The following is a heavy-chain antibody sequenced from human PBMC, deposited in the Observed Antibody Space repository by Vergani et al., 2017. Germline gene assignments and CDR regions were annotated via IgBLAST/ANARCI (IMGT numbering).Heavy chain of an antibody. CDR3: ARVSPITMVRGVTIDY. J-gene: IGHJ4*02. CDR2: INPNSGGT. D-gene: IGHD3-10*01. V-gene: IGHV1-2*02. Sequence: QVQLVQSGAEVKKPGASVKVSCKASGYTFTGYYMHWVRQAPGQGLEWMGWINPNSGGTNYAQKFQGRVTMTRDTSISTAYMELSRLRSDDTAVYYCARVSPITMVRGVTIDYWGQGTLVTVSS. CDR1: GYTFTGYY.